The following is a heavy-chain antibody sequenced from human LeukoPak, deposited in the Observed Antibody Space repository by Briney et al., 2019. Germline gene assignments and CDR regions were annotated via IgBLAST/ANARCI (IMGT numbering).Heavy chain of an antibody. V-gene: IGHV3-48*04. CDR2: INTGSNTI. J-gene: IGHJ4*02. CDR1: GFTFSRYN. D-gene: IGHD5-12*01. CDR3: AILRRYSGYGVDY. Sequence: GGSLRLSCAASGFTFSRYNMDWVRQAPGKGLEWVSYINTGSNTIYYADSVKGRFTISRDNAANSLYLQMNSLRAEDTAVYYCAILRRYSGYGVDYWGQGTLVTVSS.